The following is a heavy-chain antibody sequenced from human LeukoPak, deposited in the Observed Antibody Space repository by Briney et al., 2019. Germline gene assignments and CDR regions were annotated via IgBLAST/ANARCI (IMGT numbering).Heavy chain of an antibody. CDR3: ARGSSSWYYMDV. D-gene: IGHD6-13*01. CDR2: INSDGSTT. Sequence: GGSLRLSCAASGFTFSSYWMHWIRQAPGKGLVWVSRINSDGSTTSYADSVKGRFTTSRDNAKNTLYLQMNSLRAEDTAVYYCARGSSSWYYMDVWAKGPRSPSP. J-gene: IGHJ6*03. CDR1: GFTFSSYW. V-gene: IGHV3-74*01.